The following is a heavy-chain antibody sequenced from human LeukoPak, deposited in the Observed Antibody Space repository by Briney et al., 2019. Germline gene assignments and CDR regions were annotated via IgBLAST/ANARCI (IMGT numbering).Heavy chain of an antibody. CDR2: ISSSSSTI. Sequence: GGSLRLSCAASGFTFSSYSMNWVRQAPGKGLEWVSYISSSSSTIYYADSVKGRFTISRDNAKNSLYLQMNSLRAEDTAVYYCARDRSRYYYGSGSHRASNFDYWGQGTLVTVSS. D-gene: IGHD3-10*01. CDR3: ARDRSRYYYGSGSHRASNFDY. CDR1: GFTFSSYS. V-gene: IGHV3-48*01. J-gene: IGHJ4*02.